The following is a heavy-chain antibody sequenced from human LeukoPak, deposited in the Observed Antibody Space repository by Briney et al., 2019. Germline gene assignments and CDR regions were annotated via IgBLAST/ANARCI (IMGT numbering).Heavy chain of an antibody. D-gene: IGHD6-19*01. V-gene: IGHV3-23*01. CDR2: ISGSGGST. Sequence: PGGSLRLSCAVSGVTNYAISWVRQAPGKGLEWVSVISGSGGSTYYADSVKGRFTISRDNAENSLFLQMTSLRVEDTAVYYCVARGGWARFDYWGQGALVTVSA. CDR3: VARGGWARFDY. CDR1: GVTNYA. J-gene: IGHJ4*02.